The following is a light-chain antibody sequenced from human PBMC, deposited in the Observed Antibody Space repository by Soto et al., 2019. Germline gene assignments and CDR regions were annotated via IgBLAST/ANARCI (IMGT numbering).Light chain of an antibody. V-gene: IGKV3-15*01. CDR2: GAS. Sequence: IVMTQSPATLSVSPGERATLSCRASQSVSSNLAWYQQKPGQAPRLLIYGASTRATGIPARFSGSGSGTEFTLTISSLESEDFAVYYGQQYTNWPFTFGPGTKVDIK. J-gene: IGKJ3*01. CDR1: QSVSSN. CDR3: QQYTNWPFT.